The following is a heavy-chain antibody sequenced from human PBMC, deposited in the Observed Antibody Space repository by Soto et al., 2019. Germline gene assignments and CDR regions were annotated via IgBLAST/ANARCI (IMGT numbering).Heavy chain of an antibody. D-gene: IGHD2-8*01. J-gene: IGHJ4*02. CDR2: INPSGGST. Sequence: QVQLVQSGAEVKKPRASVKVSCKASGYTFTSYYMHWVRQAPGQGLEWMGIINPSGGSTSYAQKFQGRVTMTRDTATSTVYMELSSLRSEDTAVYYCARYTRLNGFDYWGQGTLVTVSS. V-gene: IGHV1-46*01. CDR1: GYTFTSYY. CDR3: ARYTRLNGFDY.